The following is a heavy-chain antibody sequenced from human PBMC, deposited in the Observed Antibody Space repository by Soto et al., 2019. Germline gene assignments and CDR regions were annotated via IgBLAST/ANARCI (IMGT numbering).Heavy chain of an antibody. D-gene: IGHD3-10*02. CDR2: MSYDGSDT. CDR1: GFIFSNNG. V-gene: IGHV3-30*02. J-gene: IGHJ4*02. CDR3: TIVRGADSALGH. Sequence: GGSLRLSCVGSGFIFSNNGMHWVSQTPRKGLEWVAFMSYDGSDTFYADSVKGRFTISRDNSKNTLFLHMSNLRAEDTAMYYCTIVRGADSALGHWGQGTRVTVAS.